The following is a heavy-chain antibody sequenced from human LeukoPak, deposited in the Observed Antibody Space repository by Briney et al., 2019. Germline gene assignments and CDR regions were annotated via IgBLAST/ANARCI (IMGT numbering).Heavy chain of an antibody. CDR3: ARDRGSSGFDAFDI. J-gene: IGHJ3*02. CDR1: GFTISSYG. D-gene: IGHD6-19*01. Sequence: GRPLRLSCAASGFTISSYGMNWVRQAPGKGLEWVAVIWYDGSNKYYADSVKGRFTISRDNSKNTLYLQMNSLRAEDTAVYYCARDRGSSGFDAFDIWGQGTMVTVSS. V-gene: IGHV3-33*01. CDR2: IWYDGSNK.